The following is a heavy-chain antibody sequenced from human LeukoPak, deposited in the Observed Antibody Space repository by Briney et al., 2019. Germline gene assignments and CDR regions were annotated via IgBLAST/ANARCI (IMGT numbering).Heavy chain of an antibody. J-gene: IGHJ4*01. CDR3: ARDRWGYSYGGD. CDR1: GFTFSSYW. V-gene: IGHV3-7*01. CDR2: IKEDGSKK. D-gene: IGHD5-18*01. Sequence: PGGSLRLSCAASGFTFSSYWMSWVRQAPGKGLEWVANIKEDGSKKYYVDSVEGRFTISRDNAKNSLYLQMNSLRAEDTAVYYCARDRWGYSYGGDWGHGTLVTVSS.